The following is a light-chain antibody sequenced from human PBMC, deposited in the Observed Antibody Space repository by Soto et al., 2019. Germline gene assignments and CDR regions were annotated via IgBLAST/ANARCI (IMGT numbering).Light chain of an antibody. CDR1: QSVGGN. CDR2: AAS. J-gene: IGKJ1*01. Sequence: MTQSPATLSVAPGGRATLSCRASQSVGGNLAWYQQKHGQAPRLLLYAASTRAAAIPARFSGSGSGTEFTLTIDSLQSEDFAVYYCQQSGSSRTFGQGTRVEIK. CDR3: QQSGSSRT. V-gene: IGKV3-15*01.